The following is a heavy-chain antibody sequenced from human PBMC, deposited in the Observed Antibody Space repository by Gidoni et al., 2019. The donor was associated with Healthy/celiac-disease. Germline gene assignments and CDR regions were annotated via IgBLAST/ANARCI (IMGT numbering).Heavy chain of an antibody. CDR3: AKGDFGVVISGYYYMDV. D-gene: IGHD3-3*01. CDR2: ISGSGGST. Sequence: EVQLLESGGGLVQPGGSLRLSCAASGFTFSSYAMSWVRQAPGKGLEWVSAISGSGGSTYYADSVKGRFTISRDNSKNTLYLQMNSLRAEDTAVYYCAKGDFGVVISGYYYMDVWGKGTTVTVSS. CDR1: GFTFSSYA. V-gene: IGHV3-23*01. J-gene: IGHJ6*03.